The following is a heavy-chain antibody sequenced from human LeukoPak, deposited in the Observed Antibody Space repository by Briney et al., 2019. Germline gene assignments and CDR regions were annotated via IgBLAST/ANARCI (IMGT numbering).Heavy chain of an antibody. CDR1: GGTFSSYA. J-gene: IGHJ5*02. Sequence: SVKVSCKASGGTFSSYAISWVRQAPGQGLEWMGRIIPIFGIANHAQKFQGRVTITADKSTSTAYMELSSLRSEDTAVYYCARDEVVVVAATGGGHSWFDPWGQGTLVTVSS. CDR3: ARDEVVVVAATGGGHSWFDP. V-gene: IGHV1-69*04. CDR2: IIPIFGIA. D-gene: IGHD2-15*01.